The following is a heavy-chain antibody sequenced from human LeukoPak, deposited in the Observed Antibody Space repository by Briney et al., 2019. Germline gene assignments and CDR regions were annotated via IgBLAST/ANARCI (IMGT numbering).Heavy chain of an antibody. CDR2: IYYSGST. Sequence: SETLSLTCTVSGGSISSYYWSWIRQPPGKGLEWIGYIYYSGSTNYNPSLKSRVTISVDTSKNQFSLKLSSVTAADTAVYYCAGLTMIGSPFDYWGRGTLVTVSS. J-gene: IGHJ4*02. V-gene: IGHV4-59*01. CDR3: AGLTMIGSPFDY. CDR1: GGSISSYY. D-gene: IGHD3-22*01.